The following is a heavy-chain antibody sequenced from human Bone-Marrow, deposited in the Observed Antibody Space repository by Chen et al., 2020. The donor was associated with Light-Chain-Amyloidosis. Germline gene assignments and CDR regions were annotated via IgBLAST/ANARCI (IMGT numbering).Heavy chain of an antibody. V-gene: IGHV5-51*01. CDR2: IYPDDSDA. Sequence: VQLEQSGPEAKKTGASLKIYCKGSAYNFPNYWIGWVRQMPGKGLEWMGVIYPDDSDARYSPSFEGQVTISADKSITTAYLQWRSLKASDTAMYYCARRRDGYNFDYWGQGTLVTVSS. J-gene: IGHJ4*02. CDR1: AYNFPNYW. CDR3: ARRRDGYNFDY. D-gene: IGHD5-12*01.